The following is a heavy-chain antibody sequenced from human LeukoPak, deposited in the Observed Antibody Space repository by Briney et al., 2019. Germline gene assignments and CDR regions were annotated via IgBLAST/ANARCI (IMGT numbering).Heavy chain of an antibody. CDR3: ARLTIFGVVIPRTDAFDI. V-gene: IGHV4-39*01. J-gene: IGHJ3*02. Sequence: PSETLSLTCTVSGGSISSSSYYWGWIRQPPGKGLEWIVSIYYSGSTYYNPSLKSRVTISVDTSKNQFSLKLSSVTAADTAVYYCARLTIFGVVIPRTDAFDIWGQGTMVTVSS. D-gene: IGHD3-3*01. CDR1: GGSISSSSYY. CDR2: IYYSGST.